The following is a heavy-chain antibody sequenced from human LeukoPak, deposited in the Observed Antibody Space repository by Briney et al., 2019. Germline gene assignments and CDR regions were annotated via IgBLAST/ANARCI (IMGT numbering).Heavy chain of an antibody. D-gene: IGHD1-1*01. CDR3: AREERRSWYFDY. CDR2: IYHSGST. Sequence: SETLSLTCAVSGGSISSSNWWSWVRQPPGKGLEWIGEIYHSGSTNYNPSLKSRVTISVDKSKNQFSLKLSSVTAEDTAVYYCAREERRSWYFDYWGQGTLVTVSS. V-gene: IGHV4-4*02. CDR1: GGSISSSNW. J-gene: IGHJ4*02.